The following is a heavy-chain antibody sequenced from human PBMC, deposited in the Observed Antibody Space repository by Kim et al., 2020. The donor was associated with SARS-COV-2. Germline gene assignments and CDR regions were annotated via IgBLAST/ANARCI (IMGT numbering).Heavy chain of an antibody. V-gene: IGHV4-34*01. CDR1: GGSFSGYY. D-gene: IGHD2-15*01. CDR2: INHSGST. Sequence: SETLSLTCAVYGGSFSGYYWSWIRQPPGKGLEWIGEINHSGSTNYNPSLKSRVTISVDTSKNQFSLKLSSVTAADTAVYYCARGKVVVAATAMDVWGQGT. CDR3: ARGKVVVAATAMDV. J-gene: IGHJ6*02.